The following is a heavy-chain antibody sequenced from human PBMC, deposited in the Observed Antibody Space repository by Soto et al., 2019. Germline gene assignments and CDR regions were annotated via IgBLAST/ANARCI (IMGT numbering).Heavy chain of an antibody. V-gene: IGHV1-2*04. CDR3: SRNREYYDSSAYFGYYYYGMDV. Sequence: GASVKVSCKASGYTFTGYYMHWVRQAPGQGLEWMGCINPNSGGTNYAQKFQGWVTMTRDTSISTAYMELSRLRSDDTAVYYCSRNREYYDSSAYFGYYYYGMDVWGQGTTVTVSS. CDR2: INPNSGGT. D-gene: IGHD3-22*01. J-gene: IGHJ6*02. CDR1: GYTFTGYY.